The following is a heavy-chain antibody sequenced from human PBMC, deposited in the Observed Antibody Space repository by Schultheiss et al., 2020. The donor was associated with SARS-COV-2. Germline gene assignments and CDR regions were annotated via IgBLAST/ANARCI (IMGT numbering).Heavy chain of an antibody. D-gene: IGHD3-10*01. Sequence: SQTLSLTCTVSGGSISSYYWSWIRQPPGKGLEWIGYIYYSGSTNYNPSLKSRVTISVDTSKNQFSLKLSSVTAADTAVYYCARRSSGSYYLGGYYYYGMDVWGQGTTVTVS. CDR2: IYYSGST. CDR3: ARRSSGSYYLGGYYYYGMDV. V-gene: IGHV4-59*01. CDR1: GGSISSYY. J-gene: IGHJ6*02.